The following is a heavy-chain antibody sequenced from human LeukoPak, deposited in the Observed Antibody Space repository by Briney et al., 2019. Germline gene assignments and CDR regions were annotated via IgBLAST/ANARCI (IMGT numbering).Heavy chain of an antibody. J-gene: IGHJ6*02. D-gene: IGHD4-17*01. CDR1: GGSISSNSYY. V-gene: IGHV4-39*01. CDR3: ARIEVSTLWKMDV. Sequence: SETLSLTCTVSGGSISSNSYYWAWIRQPPGKGLEWTGTIYYSGSTFYNPSLKSRVTISVDTSKNQFSLKLSSVTAADTAVYYCARIEVSTLWKMDVWGQGTTVTVSS. CDR2: IYYSGST.